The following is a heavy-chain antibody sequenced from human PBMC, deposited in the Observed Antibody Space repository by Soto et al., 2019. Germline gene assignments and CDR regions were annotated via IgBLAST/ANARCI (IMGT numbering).Heavy chain of an antibody. CDR3: AKAGGPTYNYYGVDV. V-gene: IGHV3-30*18. CDR1: GFTFSSYG. J-gene: IGHJ6*02. Sequence: QEQLVESGGGVVQPGRSLRLSCAVSGFTFSSYGMHWVRQAPVKGLEWVAFISYDGSEKYYADSVKGRFTISRDNSKNTLYQQMNSLRAEDPAVFYCAKAGGPTYNYYGVDVWGQGPTFTFSS. D-gene: IGHD1-1*01. CDR2: ISYDGSEK.